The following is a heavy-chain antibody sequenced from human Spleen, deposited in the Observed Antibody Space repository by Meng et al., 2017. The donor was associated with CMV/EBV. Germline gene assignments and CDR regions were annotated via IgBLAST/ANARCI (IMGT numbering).Heavy chain of an antibody. CDR2: IWYDGGNK. J-gene: IGHJ4*02. CDR1: GFTFSSYG. CDR3: AKEYEIPPYVWGTYRYDYFDY. V-gene: IGHV3-33*06. Sequence: GGSLRLSCAASGFTFSSYGMHWVRQAPGKGLEWVAVIWYDGGNKYYADSVKGRFTISRDNSKNTLYLQMNSLRAEDTAVYYCAKEYEIPPYVWGTYRYDYFDYWGQGTLVTVSS. D-gene: IGHD3-16*02.